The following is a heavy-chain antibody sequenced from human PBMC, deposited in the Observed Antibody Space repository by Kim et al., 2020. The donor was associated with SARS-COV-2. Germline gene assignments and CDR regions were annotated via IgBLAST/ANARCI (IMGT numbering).Heavy chain of an antibody. CDR1: GYTFTRYD. CDR3: ARGRFSTLFVVSIWFD. V-gene: IGHV1-8*01. D-gene: IGHD2-2*01. Sequence: ASVKVSCKASGYTFTRYDINWVRQATGQGLEWMGWMNPNSGNTGYAQKFQGRVTMTSNTSINTAYMELSGLRFEDTAFYYCARGRFSTLFVVSIWFD. J-gene: IGHJ5*01. CDR2: MNPNSGNT.